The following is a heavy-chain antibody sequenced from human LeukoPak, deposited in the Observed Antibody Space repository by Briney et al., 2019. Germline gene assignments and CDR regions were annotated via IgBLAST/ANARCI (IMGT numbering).Heavy chain of an antibody. Sequence: GGSLRLSYAASGFTFSSYGMHWVRQAPGKGLEWVAVISYDGSNKYYADSVKGRFTISRDNSKNTLYLQMNSLRAEDTAVYYCAKIRYDLRYFDWLLSVYFDYWGQGTLVTVSS. J-gene: IGHJ4*02. D-gene: IGHD3-9*01. CDR1: GFTFSSYG. CDR2: ISYDGSNK. V-gene: IGHV3-30*18. CDR3: AKIRYDLRYFDWLLSVYFDY.